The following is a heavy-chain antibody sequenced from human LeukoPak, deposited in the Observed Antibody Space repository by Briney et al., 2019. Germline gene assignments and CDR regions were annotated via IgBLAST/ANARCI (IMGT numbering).Heavy chain of an antibody. Sequence: GGSLRLSCEASGFTFSSYWMSWVRQAPGKGLEWVANIQQDGSEKYYVDSVKGRFTISRDNAKNSLYLQMNSLRDEDTAVYYCARDGRWKVWGVIGPQIDYWGQGTLVTVSS. V-gene: IGHV3-7*03. CDR2: IQQDGSEK. CDR1: GFTFSSYW. CDR3: ARDGRWKVWGVIGPQIDY. D-gene: IGHD3-10*01. J-gene: IGHJ4*02.